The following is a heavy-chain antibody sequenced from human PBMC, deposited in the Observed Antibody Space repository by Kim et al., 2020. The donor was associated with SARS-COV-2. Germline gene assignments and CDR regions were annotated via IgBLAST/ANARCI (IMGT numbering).Heavy chain of an antibody. CDR2: IRSKGNDYTT. CDR1: GFTFSNSA. J-gene: IGHJ1*01. Sequence: GGSLRLSCVGSGFTFSNSAIHWLRQASGKGLEWVGRIRSKGNDYTTAYAASVKGRFTLSRDDSRDTAYLQMDSLKTEDTAVYYCTRTHTRRWGRGTLVTV. V-gene: IGHV3-73*01. D-gene: IGHD1-26*01. CDR3: TRTHTRR.